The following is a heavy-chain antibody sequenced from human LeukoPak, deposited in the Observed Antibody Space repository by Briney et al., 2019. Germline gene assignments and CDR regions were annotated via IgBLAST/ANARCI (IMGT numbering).Heavy chain of an antibody. D-gene: IGHD5-18*01. CDR1: GFTFSSYE. CDR2: ISSSGSTI. Sequence: GGSLRLSCAASGFTFSSYEMNRVRQAPGKGLEWVSSISSSGSTIYYADSVKGRFTISRDNAKNSLYLQMNSLRAEDTAVYYCARVSGYSYGNFLYYYMDVWGKGTTVTISS. CDR3: ARVSGYSYGNFLYYYMDV. V-gene: IGHV3-48*03. J-gene: IGHJ6*03.